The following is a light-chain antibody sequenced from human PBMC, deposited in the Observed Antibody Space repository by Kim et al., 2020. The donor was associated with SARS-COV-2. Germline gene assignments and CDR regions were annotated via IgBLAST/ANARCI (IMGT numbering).Light chain of an antibody. CDR1: KLGDKY. CDR3: QAWASSSYV. Sequence: SYELTQPPSASVSPGQTASITCSGDKLGDKYACWYQQKPGQSTVLVIYQASKRPSGIPERFSGSNSGNTATLTISGTQAMDEADYYCQAWASSSYVFGTG. J-gene: IGLJ1*01. CDR2: QAS. V-gene: IGLV3-1*01.